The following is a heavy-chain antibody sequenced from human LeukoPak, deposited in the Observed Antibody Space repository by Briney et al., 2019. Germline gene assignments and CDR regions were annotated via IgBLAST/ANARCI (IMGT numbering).Heavy chain of an antibody. CDR2: IKSKNDGETT. CDR3: TTDAGYIDRWYNW. CDR1: GFTFSSYA. V-gene: IGHV3-15*01. J-gene: IGHJ4*02. D-gene: IGHD1-20*01. Sequence: GGSLRLSCAASGFTFSSYAMIWVRQAPGKGLEWVGRIKSKNDGETTDYGAPVKGRFTISRDDSQQTLYLQMSSLKTEDTGLYYCTTDAGYIDRWYNWWGQGTLVTVSS.